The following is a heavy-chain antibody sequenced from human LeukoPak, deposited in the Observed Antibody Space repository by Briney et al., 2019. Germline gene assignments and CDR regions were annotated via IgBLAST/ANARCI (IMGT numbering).Heavy chain of an antibody. J-gene: IGHJ2*01. CDR3: ARADVDTAMFFDY. D-gene: IGHD5-18*01. CDR1: GFTFSSYE. V-gene: IGHV3-48*03. CDR2: ISSSGSTI. Sequence: GGSLRLSCAASGFTFSSYEMNWVRQAPGKGLEWVSYISSSGSTIYYADSVKGRFTISRDNAKNSLYPQMNSLRAEDTAVYYCARADVDTAMFFDYWGRGTLVTVSS.